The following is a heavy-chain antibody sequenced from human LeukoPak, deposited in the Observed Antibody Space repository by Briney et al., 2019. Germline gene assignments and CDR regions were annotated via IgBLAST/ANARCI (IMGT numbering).Heavy chain of an antibody. Sequence: GGTLRLSCAASGFTFSGYGMSWVRQAPGKGLKWVSAISGSGGSTFYADSVKGRITISRDNSKNTLYLQMNSLRAEDTAVYYCAKGVGYCSGGSCQQFDYWGQGTLVTVSS. D-gene: IGHD2-15*01. CDR3: AKGVGYCSGGSCQQFDY. CDR1: GFTFSGYG. J-gene: IGHJ4*02. CDR2: ISGSGGST. V-gene: IGHV3-23*01.